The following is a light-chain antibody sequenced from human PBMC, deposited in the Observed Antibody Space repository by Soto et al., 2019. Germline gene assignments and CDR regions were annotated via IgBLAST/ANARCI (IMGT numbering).Light chain of an antibody. CDR3: QQYKVYPYT. J-gene: IGKJ2*01. CDR2: DVS. Sequence: DIQMTQSPSTLSASIGDRVTLTCRASQSLTGRLAWYQQKPGRPPKLLSYDVSILESGVPSRFSGSESGTDFTLTISSLRPDDCATFYCQQYKVYPYTFGQGTRLDI. V-gene: IGKV1-5*01. CDR1: QSLTGR.